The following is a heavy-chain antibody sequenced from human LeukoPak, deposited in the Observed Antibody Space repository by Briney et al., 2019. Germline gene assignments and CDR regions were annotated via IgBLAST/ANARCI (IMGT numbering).Heavy chain of an antibody. J-gene: IGHJ6*03. D-gene: IGHD3-10*01. CDR2: IKQDGSEK. Sequence: GGSLRLSCAASGFTFSSYWMSWVRQAPGKGLEWVANIKQDGSEKYYVDSVKGRFTISRDNAKNSLYLQMNSLRAEDTALYYCARGFIGSGSYYKSSYYYYMDVWGKGTTVTVSS. CDR3: ARGFIGSGSYYKSSYYYYMDV. CDR1: GFTFSSYW. V-gene: IGHV3-7*03.